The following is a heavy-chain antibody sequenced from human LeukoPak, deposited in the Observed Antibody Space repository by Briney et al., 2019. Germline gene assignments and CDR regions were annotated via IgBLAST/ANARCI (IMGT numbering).Heavy chain of an antibody. CDR2: IRPDAGEK. V-gene: IGHV3-7*01. CDR1: GFTFGTYW. D-gene: IGHD3-10*01. CDR3: ARSGPIDY. Sequence: PGGSLRLSCAASGFTFGTYWMTWVRQAPGKGLEWVANIRPDAGEKNYADSVKGRFTISRDNTRNSLYLQVNSLRVEDTASYYCARSGPIDYWGQGTLVTVSS. J-gene: IGHJ4*02.